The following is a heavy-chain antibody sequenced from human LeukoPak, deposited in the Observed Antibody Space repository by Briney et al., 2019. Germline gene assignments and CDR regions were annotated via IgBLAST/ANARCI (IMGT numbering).Heavy chain of an antibody. D-gene: IGHD6-19*01. V-gene: IGHV1-2*02. Sequence: WASVKVSCKASGYTFSDYYIHWVRQAPGQGLEWMGWINPKNGGTNYAQKFQGRVTMTRDTSISTAYMELSRLRSDDTAVYYCARGTPGIAVAGTITPVFDPWGQGTLVTVSS. J-gene: IGHJ5*02. CDR2: INPKNGGT. CDR3: ARGTPGIAVAGTITPVFDP. CDR1: GYTFSDYY.